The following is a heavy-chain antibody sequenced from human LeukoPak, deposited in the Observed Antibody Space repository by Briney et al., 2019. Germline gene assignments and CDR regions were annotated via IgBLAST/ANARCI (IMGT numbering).Heavy chain of an antibody. CDR2: IYPGDSDT. V-gene: IGHV5-51*01. CDR1: GYSFPSYW. CDR3: ARRRSYYCDY. J-gene: IGHJ4*02. Sequence: GESLKIPCKGSGYSFPSYWFGWVRQMPGKGLEWMGIIYPGDSDTRHSPSFQGQGPNSAEKSNNPAYRRWNSLKASDTAMYYCARRRSYYCDYGGQGTLVTVSS. D-gene: IGHD6-13*01.